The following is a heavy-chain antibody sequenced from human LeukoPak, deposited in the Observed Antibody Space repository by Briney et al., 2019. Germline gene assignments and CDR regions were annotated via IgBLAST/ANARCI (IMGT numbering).Heavy chain of an antibody. D-gene: IGHD3-3*01. J-gene: IGHJ4*02. CDR3: ATMSGYYPIYYFDF. Sequence: ASVKVSCKASGYTFTSYGISWVRQAPGQGLEWMGWISAYNGNINYAQKLQGRVTMTTDTSTSTAYMELRSLRSDDTAVYYCATMSGYYPIYYFDFWGQGTLVTVSS. CDR1: GYTFTSYG. CDR2: ISAYNGNI. V-gene: IGHV1-18*01.